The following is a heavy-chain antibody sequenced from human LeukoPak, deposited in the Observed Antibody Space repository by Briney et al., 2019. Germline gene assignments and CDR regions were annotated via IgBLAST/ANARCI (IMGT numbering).Heavy chain of an antibody. CDR2: INPNTGVT. V-gene: IGHV1-2*06. CDR3: ARSSPTYYFDSSGYYYGDY. D-gene: IGHD3-22*01. Sequence: SVKISCKASAYSFTDYYIHWVRQAPGQGLEWMGRINPNTGVTDYAQIFKGRVTMTRDTSISTAYMELSRLGSDDTAVYYCARSSPTYYFDSSGYYYGDYWGQGTLVTVSS. CDR1: AYSFTDYY. J-gene: IGHJ4*02.